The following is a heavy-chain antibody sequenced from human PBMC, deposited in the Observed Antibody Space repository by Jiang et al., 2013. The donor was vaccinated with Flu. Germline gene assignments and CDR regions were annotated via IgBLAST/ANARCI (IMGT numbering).Heavy chain of an antibody. D-gene: IGHD1-26*01. CDR2: IVVGSGHT. CDR1: KFTLATSA. V-gene: IGHV1-58*02. Sequence: SGAEVKKPGTSVTVSCKASKFTLATSAMQWVRQARGQRLEWIGWIVVGSGHTKYAQKFQDRVTITGDMSTGTVYMELSSLRSEDTAVYYCAAGVGPTMFYYGMDVWGQGTTVTVSS. J-gene: IGHJ6*02. CDR3: AAGVGPTMFYYGMDV.